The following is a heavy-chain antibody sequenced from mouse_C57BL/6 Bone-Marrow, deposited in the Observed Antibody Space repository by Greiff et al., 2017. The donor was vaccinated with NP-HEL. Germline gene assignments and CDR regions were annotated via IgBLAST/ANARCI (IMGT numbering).Heavy chain of an antibody. J-gene: IGHJ4*01. CDR1: GFTFSDYG. CDR2: ISNLAYSI. CDR3: ARRRLRRGYAMDY. Sequence: EVQGVESGGGLVQPGGSLKLSCAASGFTFSDYGMAWVRQAPRKGPEWVAFISNLAYSIYYADTVTGRFTISRENAKNTLYLEMSSLRSEDTAMYYCARRRLRRGYAMDYWGQGTSVTVSS. D-gene: IGHD2-4*01. V-gene: IGHV5-15*01.